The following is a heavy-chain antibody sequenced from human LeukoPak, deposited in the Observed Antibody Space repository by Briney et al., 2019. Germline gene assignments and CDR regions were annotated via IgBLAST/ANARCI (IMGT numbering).Heavy chain of an antibody. CDR2: INSNSGAT. Sequence: ASVKVSCKASGYSFTAYYMHWVRQPPGQGLEWMGWINSNSGATNYAHKFQGWVTMTRDTSITTAYMELSRLRSGDTAVYFCAREVTSSWFDYWGQGTLVTVS. CDR3: AREVTSSWFDY. J-gene: IGHJ5*01. D-gene: IGHD2-2*01. V-gene: IGHV1-2*04. CDR1: GYSFTAYY.